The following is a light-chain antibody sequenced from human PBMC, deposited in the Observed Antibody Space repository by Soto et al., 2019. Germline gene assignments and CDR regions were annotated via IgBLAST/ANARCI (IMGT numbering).Light chain of an antibody. V-gene: IGLV2-14*01. CDR2: KVN. CDR3: MSFVESTSTHWV. Sequence: QSVLTQPASVSGSPGQSTTISCTGTSSDVGHPYNYVSWYQQYPGKAPKLLIFKVNNRPSGISGRFSGSKSGNTASLTISGLQAEEEGDYYCMSFVESTSTHWVLGGGTKLTVL. J-gene: IGLJ3*02. CDR1: SSDVGHPYNY.